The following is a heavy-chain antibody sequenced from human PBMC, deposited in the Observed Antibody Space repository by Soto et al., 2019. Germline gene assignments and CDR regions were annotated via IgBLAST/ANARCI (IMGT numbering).Heavy chain of an antibody. CDR2: FSGGSGAT. Sequence: VQLLASGGGLVQPGGSLRLSCVVSGFTFTGYGVTWVRQAPGKGLEWVCGFSGGSGATHYRDSVKGRFTISRDDSRNTVCLYMTRLGVDDRAVYYCVKSNGDDDYWGQGPLVSVS. D-gene: IGHD1-1*01. V-gene: IGHV3-23*01. CDR1: GFTFTGYG. J-gene: IGHJ4*02. CDR3: VKSNGDDDY.